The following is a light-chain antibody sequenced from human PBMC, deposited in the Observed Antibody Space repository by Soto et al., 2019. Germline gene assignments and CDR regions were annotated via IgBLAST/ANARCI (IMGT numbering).Light chain of an antibody. CDR2: GAS. V-gene: IGKV3-15*01. CDR3: QQYNNWPPF. CDR1: QSVSSN. Sequence: EIVMTQSPATLSVSPGERATLSCRASQSVSSNLAWYQQKPDQAPRLLIYGASTRATGIPARFSGSGSGTECTLTISSLQSEDFAVYYSQQYNNWPPFFGQGTRLEIK. J-gene: IGKJ5*01.